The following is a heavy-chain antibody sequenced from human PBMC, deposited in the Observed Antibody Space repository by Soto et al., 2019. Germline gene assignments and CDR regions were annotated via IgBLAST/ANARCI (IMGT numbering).Heavy chain of an antibody. CDR2: IYHSGST. CDR3: ARNTRATMSDYYYYMDV. J-gene: IGHJ6*03. Sequence: SETLSLTCTVSVGSISTTTYFWAWIRQPPGKGLEWIGSIYHSGSTSYNPSLNSRVTISVDTAKNQFSLRLTSVTAADTAVYFCARNTRATMSDYYYYMDVWGKGTTVTVSS. D-gene: IGHD5-12*01. V-gene: IGHV4-39*01. CDR1: VGSISTTTYF.